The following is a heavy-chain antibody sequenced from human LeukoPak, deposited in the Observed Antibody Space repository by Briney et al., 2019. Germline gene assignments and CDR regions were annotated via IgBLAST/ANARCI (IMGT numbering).Heavy chain of an antibody. CDR1: GGTFSSYA. D-gene: IGHD6-13*01. Sequence: SVKVSCKASGGTFSSYAISWVRQAPGQGLEWMGRIIPILGIANYAQKFQGRVTITADKSTSTAYMELSSLRSEDTAVYYCAVSMIAAVASFDYWGQGTLVTVSS. CDR2: IIPILGIA. CDR3: AVSMIAAVASFDY. J-gene: IGHJ4*02. V-gene: IGHV1-69*04.